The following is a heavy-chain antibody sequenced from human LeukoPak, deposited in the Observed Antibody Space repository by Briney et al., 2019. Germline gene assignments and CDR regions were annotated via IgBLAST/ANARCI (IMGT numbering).Heavy chain of an antibody. CDR3: AKGKRYPDY. D-gene: IGHD1-1*01. CDR2: LNLDGSDK. J-gene: IGHJ4*02. V-gene: IGHV3-7*03. CDR1: GFTFSESW. Sequence: SGGSLRLSCVVSGFTFSESWMSWVRQAPGKGLGWVASLNLDGSDKYYVDSVKGRFTISRDNAKNSLYLQMDGLRVEDTAVYYCAKGKRYPDYWGQGTLVTVSS.